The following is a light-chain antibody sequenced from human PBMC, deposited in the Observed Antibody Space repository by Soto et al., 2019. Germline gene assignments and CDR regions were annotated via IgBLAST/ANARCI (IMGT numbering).Light chain of an antibody. J-gene: IGKJ1*01. CDR3: QEYDNWPPT. CDR1: QSVSSGH. Sequence: PGERASLSCRASQSVSSGHLAWYQQKPGQAPRLLIYGASSRATGIPDRFSGSGSGTEFTLTINSLQSEDFALYYCQEYDNWPPTFGQGTKVDI. CDR2: GAS. V-gene: IGKV3D-15*01.